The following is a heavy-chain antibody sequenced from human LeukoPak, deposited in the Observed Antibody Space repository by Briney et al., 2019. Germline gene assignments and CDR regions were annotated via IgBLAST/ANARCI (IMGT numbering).Heavy chain of an antibody. CDR3: ARGGRSSWGDAFDI. V-gene: IGHV4-59*01. CDR2: ISNSGST. CDR1: GGSISSYY. Sequence: SETLSLTCTVSGGSISSYYWSWIRQTPGKGLEWIGYISNSGSTRNNPSLKSRVTMSVDTSKNQCSLKLSSVTAADTALYYCARGGRSSWGDAFDIWGLGTMVTVSS. D-gene: IGHD6-13*01. J-gene: IGHJ3*02.